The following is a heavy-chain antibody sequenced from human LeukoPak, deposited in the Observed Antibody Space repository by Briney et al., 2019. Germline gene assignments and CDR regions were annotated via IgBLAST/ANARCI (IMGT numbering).Heavy chain of an antibody. CDR3: ARDPSMTFDY. V-gene: IGHV1-18*01. Sequence: ASVKVSCKASGGTFSSYAISWVRQAPGQGLEWMGWISAYNGNTNYAQKLQGRVTMTTDTSTSTAYMELRSLRSDDTAVYYCARDPSMTFDYWGQGTLVTVSS. J-gene: IGHJ4*02. CDR1: GGTFSSYA. CDR2: ISAYNGNT. D-gene: IGHD2-8*01.